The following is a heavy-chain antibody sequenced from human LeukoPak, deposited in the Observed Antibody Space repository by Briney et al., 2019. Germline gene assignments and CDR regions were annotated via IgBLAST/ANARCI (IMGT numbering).Heavy chain of an antibody. J-gene: IGHJ4*02. CDR2: IKQDGSEK. D-gene: IGHD2-21*02. CDR1: GFTFSSYW. CDR3: ARLGLAYCGGDCYSCDY. Sequence: GGSLRLSCAASGFTFSSYWMSWVRQSPGKGLEWVANIKQDGSEKYYVDSVKGRFTISRDNAKNSLYLQMNSLRAEDTAVYYCARLGLAYCGGDCYSCDYWGQGTLVTVSS. V-gene: IGHV3-7*01.